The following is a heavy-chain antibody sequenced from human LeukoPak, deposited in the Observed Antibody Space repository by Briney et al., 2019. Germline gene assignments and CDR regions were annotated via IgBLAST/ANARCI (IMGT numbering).Heavy chain of an antibody. V-gene: IGHV4-38-2*02. Sequence: SETLSLTCTVSGYSISSGYYWGWIRQPPGKGLEWIGYIYYSGSTNYNPSLKSRVTISVDTSKNQFSLKLSSVTAADTAVYYCARAIAVATHGFDYWGQGTLVTVSS. CDR1: GYSISSGYY. CDR2: IYYSGST. D-gene: IGHD6-19*01. CDR3: ARAIAVATHGFDY. J-gene: IGHJ4*02.